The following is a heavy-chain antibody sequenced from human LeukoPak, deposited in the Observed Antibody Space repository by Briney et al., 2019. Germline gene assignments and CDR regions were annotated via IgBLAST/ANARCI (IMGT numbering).Heavy chain of an antibody. V-gene: IGHV3-30*04. CDR1: GFTFSSYA. D-gene: IGHD3-10*01. J-gene: IGHJ5*02. Sequence: PGGSLRLSCAASGFTFSSYAMHWVRQAPGKGLEWVAVISYDGSNKYYADSVKGRFTISRDNSKNTLYLQMNSLRAEDTAVYYCAKDRGGFDPWGQGTLVTVSS. CDR3: AKDRGGFDP. CDR2: ISYDGSNK.